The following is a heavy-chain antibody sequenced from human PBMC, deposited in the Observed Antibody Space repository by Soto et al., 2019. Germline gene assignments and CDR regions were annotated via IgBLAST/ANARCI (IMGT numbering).Heavy chain of an antibody. V-gene: IGHV3-23*01. CDR3: AKGSGGSRSYYFDY. Sequence: GGSLRLSCAASGFTFSTYALSWVRQAPGKGLEWVSAISHSGGSTFYADSVKGRFTISRDNSKNTLYLQMHSLGAEDTAVYYCAKGSGGSRSYYFDYWGKGALVTVS. J-gene: IGHJ4*02. CDR1: GFTFSTYA. D-gene: IGHD2-15*01. CDR2: ISHSGGST.